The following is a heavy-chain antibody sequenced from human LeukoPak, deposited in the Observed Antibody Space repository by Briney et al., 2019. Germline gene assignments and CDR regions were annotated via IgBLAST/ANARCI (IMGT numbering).Heavy chain of an antibody. D-gene: IGHD4-17*01. CDR1: GFTFSSYE. V-gene: IGHV3-48*03. J-gene: IGHJ3*01. CDR3: ARGVTSGGP. Sequence: GGSLRLSCAASGFTFSSYEMNWFRQAPGKGLEWISYISSSGSTIYYADSVKGRFTISRDNAKNSLYLQMNSLRAEDTAIYYCARGVTSGGPWGQGTMVTVSS. CDR2: ISSSGSTI.